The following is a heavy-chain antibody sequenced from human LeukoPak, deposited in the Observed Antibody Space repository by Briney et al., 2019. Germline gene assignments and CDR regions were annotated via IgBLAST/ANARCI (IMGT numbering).Heavy chain of an antibody. CDR1: GGSISSYY. CDR2: IYYSGST. CDR3: AREGVDCGGDCYTNWFDP. Sequence: SESLSLTCTVSGGSISSYYWSWIRQPPGKGLEWIGYIYYSGSTNYDPSLKSRVPISVDTSKNQSSLKLSSVTAADTAVYYCAREGVDCGGDCYTNWFDPWGEGTLVTVSS. D-gene: IGHD2-21*02. V-gene: IGHV4-59*01. J-gene: IGHJ5*02.